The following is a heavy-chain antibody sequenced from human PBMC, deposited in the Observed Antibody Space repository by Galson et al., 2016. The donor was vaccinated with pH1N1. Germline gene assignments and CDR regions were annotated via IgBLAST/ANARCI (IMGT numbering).Heavy chain of an antibody. CDR1: GYTLIDHY. CDR3: AREVVATTVDF. J-gene: IGHJ4*02. CDR2: MNPNTGGT. Sequence: SVKVSCKASGYTLIDHYIHWVRQAPGQGLEWMGWMNPNTGGTNYAQKFQGRVTMTRDTSISTAYMELNRLRSDDTAVDYCAREVVATTVDFWGQGTQVTVSS. D-gene: IGHD5-12*01. V-gene: IGHV1-2*02.